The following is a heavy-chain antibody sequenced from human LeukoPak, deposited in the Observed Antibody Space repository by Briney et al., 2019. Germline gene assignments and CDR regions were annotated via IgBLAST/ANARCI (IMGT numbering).Heavy chain of an antibody. Sequence: SVKVSCKASGGTFSSYAISWVRQAPGQGLEWMGGIIPIFGTANYAQKFQGRVTITADKSTSTAYMELSSLRSEGTAVYYCARDRGSGYKDYWGQGTLVTVSS. D-gene: IGHD3-3*01. CDR2: IIPIFGTA. CDR3: ARDRGSGYKDY. CDR1: GGTFSSYA. J-gene: IGHJ4*02. V-gene: IGHV1-69*06.